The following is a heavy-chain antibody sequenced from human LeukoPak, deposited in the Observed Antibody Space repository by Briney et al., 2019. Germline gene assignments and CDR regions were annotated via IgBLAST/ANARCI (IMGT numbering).Heavy chain of an antibody. D-gene: IGHD5-24*01. Sequence: QPGGSLRLSCAASGFTFSSYGMHWVRQAPGKGLEWVAVIWYDGSNKYYADSVKGRFTISRDNSKNTLYLQMNSLRAEDTAVYYCARGRRREMATTPTNYWGQGTLSPSPQ. V-gene: IGHV3-33*01. J-gene: IGHJ4*02. CDR1: GFTFSSYG. CDR3: ARGRRREMATTPTNY. CDR2: IWYDGSNK.